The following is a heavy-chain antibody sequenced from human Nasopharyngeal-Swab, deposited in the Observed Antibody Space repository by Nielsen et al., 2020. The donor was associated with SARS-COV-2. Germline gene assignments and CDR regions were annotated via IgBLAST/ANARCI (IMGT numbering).Heavy chain of an antibody. CDR2: IWYDGSNK. V-gene: IGHV3-33*01. CDR1: GFSFSTYG. CDR3: ARGSSVHAFDV. J-gene: IGHJ3*01. Sequence: LKISCAASGFSFSTYGMHWVRQSPVKGLEWLTNIWYDGSNKYYADSVKGRFTVSRDNSKNTLFLETDSLRAEDTAVYYCARGSSVHAFDVWGQGTEVTVSS. D-gene: IGHD3-10*01.